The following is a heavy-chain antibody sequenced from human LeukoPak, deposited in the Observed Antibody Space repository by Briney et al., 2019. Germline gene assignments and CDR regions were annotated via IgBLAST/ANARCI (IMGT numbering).Heavy chain of an antibody. CDR3: ARDYYYDSSGYTDTFDI. J-gene: IGHJ3*02. CDR2: INPNSGGT. V-gene: IGHV1-2*02. Sequence: ASVKVSCKASGYTFTGYSIHWVRQAPGQGLEWMGWINPNSGGTNYAQKFQGRVTMTRDTSISTAYMELSRLRSDDTAVYYCARDYYYDSSGYTDTFDIWGQGTMVTVSS. D-gene: IGHD3-22*01. CDR1: GYTFTGYS.